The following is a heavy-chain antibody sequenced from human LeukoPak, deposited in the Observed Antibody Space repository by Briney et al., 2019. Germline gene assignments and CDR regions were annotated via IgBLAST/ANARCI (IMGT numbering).Heavy chain of an antibody. Sequence: GGSLRLSCAASGFTFSSYWMHWVRQAPGKGLVWVSRINSDGSSTSYADSVKGRFTISRDNAKNTLYLQMNSLGAEDTAVYYCARDRYSSSWHPLYFDYWGQGTLVTVSS. V-gene: IGHV3-74*01. CDR3: ARDRYSSSWHPLYFDY. J-gene: IGHJ4*02. D-gene: IGHD6-13*01. CDR2: INSDGSST. CDR1: GFTFSSYW.